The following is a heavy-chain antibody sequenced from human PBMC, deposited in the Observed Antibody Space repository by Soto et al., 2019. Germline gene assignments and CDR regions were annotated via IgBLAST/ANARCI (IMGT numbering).Heavy chain of an antibody. CDR2: IIPIFGTA. CDR3: ARGDHSGSYPPIFDY. D-gene: IGHD1-26*01. CDR1: GGTFSSYA. V-gene: IGHV1-69*06. Sequence: SVKVSCKASGGTFSSYAISWVRQAPGQGLEWMGGIIPIFGTANYAQKFQGRVTITADKSTSTAYMELSSLRSEDTAVYYCARGDHSGSYPPIFDYWGQGTLVTVS. J-gene: IGHJ4*02.